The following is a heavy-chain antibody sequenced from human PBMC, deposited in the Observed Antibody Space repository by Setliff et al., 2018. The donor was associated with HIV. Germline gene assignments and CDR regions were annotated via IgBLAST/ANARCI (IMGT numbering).Heavy chain of an antibody. J-gene: IGHJ4*02. D-gene: IGHD6-13*01. Sequence: GGSLRLSCAASGFTFDDYTMHWVRQAPGKGLEWVTFIEHDGSKKFYADSVKGRFTISRDNSKNTLYLQMNSLRAEDTAVYYCAKDHATSSWFTALLDYWGQGALVTVSS. CDR1: GFTFDDYT. CDR2: IEHDGSKK. CDR3: AKDHATSSWFTALLDY. V-gene: IGHV3-30*02.